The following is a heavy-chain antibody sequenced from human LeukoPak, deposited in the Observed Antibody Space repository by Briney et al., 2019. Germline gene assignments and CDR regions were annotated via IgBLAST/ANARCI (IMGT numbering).Heavy chain of an antibody. CDR1: GGSISSYY. Sequence: TSETLSLTCTVSGGSISSYYWSWIRQPPGKGLEWIGYIYYSGSTNYNPSLKSRVTISVDTSKNQFSLKLSSVTAADTAVYYCARVAYGGNPHRGDDVFDIWGQGTMVTVSS. CDR3: ARVAYGGNPHRGDDVFDI. J-gene: IGHJ3*02. CDR2: IYYSGST. D-gene: IGHD4-23*01. V-gene: IGHV4-59*01.